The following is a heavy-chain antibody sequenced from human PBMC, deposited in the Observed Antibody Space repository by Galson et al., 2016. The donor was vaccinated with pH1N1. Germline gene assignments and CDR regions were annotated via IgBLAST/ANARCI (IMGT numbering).Heavy chain of an antibody. CDR3: AREGNYDNSSYLGDGFDT. CDR1: GYTVTTYG. Sequence: SVKVSCKASGYTVTTYGVSWVRQAPGQGLEWMGGISAYNGNAYYAQKFQGRFRMTRDTSTGTAYMELTSLRSDDTALYYCAREGNYDNSSYLGDGFDTWGQGTMVAFSS. CDR2: ISAYNGNA. J-gene: IGHJ3*02. V-gene: IGHV1-18*01. D-gene: IGHD3-22*01.